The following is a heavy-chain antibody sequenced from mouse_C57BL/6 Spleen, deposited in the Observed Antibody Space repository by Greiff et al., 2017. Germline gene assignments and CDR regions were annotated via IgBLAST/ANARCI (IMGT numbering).Heavy chain of an antibody. CDR1: GYTFTSYW. CDR3: ARSGGYYRYFDV. D-gene: IGHD1-1*02. J-gene: IGHJ1*03. CDR2: IDPSDSET. Sequence: QVQLQQPGAELVRPGSSVKLSCKASGYTFTSYWMHWVKQRPIQGLEWIGNIDPSDSETHYNQKFKDKATLTVDKSSSTAYMQLSSLTSEDSAVYYCARSGGYYRYFDVWGTGTTVTVSS. V-gene: IGHV1-52*01.